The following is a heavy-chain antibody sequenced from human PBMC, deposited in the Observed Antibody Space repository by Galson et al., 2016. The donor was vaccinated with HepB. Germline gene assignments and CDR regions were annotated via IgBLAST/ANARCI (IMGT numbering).Heavy chain of an antibody. V-gene: IGHV3-74*01. J-gene: IGHJ6*02. CDR3: ARGGYSDTWYDYYGMDV. D-gene: IGHD1-26*01. Sequence: SLRLSCAASGFTFSSYWMHWVRQTPGKGLVWVSRMNSDGIRTSHADSVAGRFTISRDNAKNTLYLQMNSLRVEDTAGYFCARGGYSDTWYDYYGMDVWGQGTTVTVSS. CDR2: MNSDGIRT. CDR1: GFTFSSYW.